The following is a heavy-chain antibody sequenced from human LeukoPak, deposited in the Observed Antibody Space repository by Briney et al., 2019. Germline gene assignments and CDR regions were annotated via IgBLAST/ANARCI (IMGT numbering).Heavy chain of an antibody. J-gene: IGHJ4*02. D-gene: IGHD3-10*01. V-gene: IGHV3-23*01. CDR1: GFTFSSYG. Sequence: PGGTLRLSCAASGFTFSSYGMSWVRQAPGKGLEWVSAISGSGGSTYYADSVKGRFTISRDNSKNTLYLQMNSLRAEDTAVYYCAKELSGLDYYGSGSYYPSYYFDYWGQGTLVTVSS. CDR2: ISGSGGST. CDR3: AKELSGLDYYGSGSYYPSYYFDY.